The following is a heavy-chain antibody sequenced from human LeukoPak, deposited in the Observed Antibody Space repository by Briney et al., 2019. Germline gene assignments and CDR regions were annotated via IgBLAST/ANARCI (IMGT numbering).Heavy chain of an antibody. CDR1: GYTFTSYG. CDR2: ISAYNGNT. V-gene: IGHV1-18*01. D-gene: IGHD6-13*01. J-gene: IGHJ4*02. Sequence: ASVKVSCKASGYTFTSYGISWVRQAPGQGLEWMGWISAYNGNTNYAQKLQGRVTMTTDTSTSTAYMELRSLRSDDAAVYYCARDSLLNPIAAAGTDYWGQGTLVTVSS. CDR3: ARDSLLNPIAAAGTDY.